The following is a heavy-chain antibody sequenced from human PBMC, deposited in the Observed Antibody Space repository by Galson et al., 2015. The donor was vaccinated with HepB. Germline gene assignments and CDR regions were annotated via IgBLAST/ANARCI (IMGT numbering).Heavy chain of an antibody. CDR2: IYYSGST. CDR1: GGSISSYY. Sequence: SETLSLTCTASGGSISSYYWSWIRQPPGKGLEWIGYIYYSGSTNYNPSLKSRVTISVDTSKNQFSLKLSSVTAADTAVYYCARAAKNYYDSSGYYSVDFDYWGQGTLVTVSS. J-gene: IGHJ4*02. D-gene: IGHD3-22*01. CDR3: ARAAKNYYDSSGYYSVDFDY. V-gene: IGHV4-59*01.